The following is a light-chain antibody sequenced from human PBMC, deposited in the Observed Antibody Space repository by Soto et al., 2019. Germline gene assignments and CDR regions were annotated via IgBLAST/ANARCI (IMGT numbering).Light chain of an antibody. V-gene: IGKV3-20*01. Sequence: EIVLTQSPGTLSLSPGERATLSCRASQRVSSAYLAWYQHKPGQAPRLLMYGETSRATGTTDRFSGSGSGTDYTLTISRLEPEDLVVYYCQQYDNLGTVSPGIKVDIK. CDR3: QQYDNLGT. CDR2: GET. CDR1: QRVSSAY. J-gene: IGKJ3*01.